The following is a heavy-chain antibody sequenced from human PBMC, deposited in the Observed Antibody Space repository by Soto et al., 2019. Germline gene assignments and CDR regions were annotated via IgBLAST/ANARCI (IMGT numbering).Heavy chain of an antibody. J-gene: IGHJ4*02. CDR2: ISYDGSNK. D-gene: IGHD2-21*02. CDR3: ARDPVAYCGGDCRTFDY. Sequence: QVQLVESGGGVVQPGRSLRLSCAASGFTFSSYAMHWVRQAPGKGLEWVAVISYDGSNKYYADSVKGRFTISRDNSKNTLYVKMNSLRGEDTAVYYCARDPVAYCGGDCRTFDYWGQGPLVTVSS. CDR1: GFTFSSYA. V-gene: IGHV3-30-3*01.